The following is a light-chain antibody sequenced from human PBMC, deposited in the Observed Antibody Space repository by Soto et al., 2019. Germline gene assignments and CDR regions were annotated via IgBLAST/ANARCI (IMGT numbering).Light chain of an antibody. CDR3: QHYQNLWA. CDR2: GTS. CDR1: QSVSSN. J-gene: IGKJ1*01. Sequence: EIVMTQSPATLSVSPGERATLSCRASQSVSSNLAWYQQKPGQAPRLLIYGTSTRATGIPARFSGSGSGTEFTLTISSLQSEDFAVYYCQHYQNLWAFGQGTKVDI. V-gene: IGKV3-15*01.